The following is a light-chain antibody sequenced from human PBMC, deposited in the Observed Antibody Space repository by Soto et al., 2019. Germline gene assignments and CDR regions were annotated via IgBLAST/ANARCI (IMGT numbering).Light chain of an antibody. CDR1: QSISSY. CDR3: QHYNSYSEA. J-gene: IGKJ1*01. V-gene: IGKV1-39*01. Sequence: DIQMTQSPSSLSASVGDRVTITCRASQSISSYLNWYQQKPGKAPKLLIYAASSLQSGVPSRFSGSGSGTDFTLTISSLQPEDFATYYCQHYNSYSEAFGQGTK. CDR2: AAS.